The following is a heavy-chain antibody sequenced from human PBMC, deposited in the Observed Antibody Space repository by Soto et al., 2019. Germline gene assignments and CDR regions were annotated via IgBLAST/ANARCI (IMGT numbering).Heavy chain of an antibody. CDR1: GGTFSSYA. Sequence: GASVKVSCKASGGTFSSYAISWVRQAPGQGLEWMGGIIPIFGTANYAQKFQGRVTITADESTSTAYMELSSLRSEDTAVYYCARDQSITIFGFDFDIWGQGTMVTVSS. D-gene: IGHD3-3*01. CDR2: IIPIFGTA. CDR3: ARDQSITIFGFDFDI. J-gene: IGHJ3*02. V-gene: IGHV1-69*13.